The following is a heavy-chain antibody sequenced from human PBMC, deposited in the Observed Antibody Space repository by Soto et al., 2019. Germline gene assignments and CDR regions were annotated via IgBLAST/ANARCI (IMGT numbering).Heavy chain of an antibody. J-gene: IGHJ4*02. CDR3: ARLNGKLGYSSTSWNY. CDR1: GYSFTSYW. D-gene: IGHD5-18*01. V-gene: IGHV5-51*01. CDR2: IYPGDSDT. Sequence: PGESLKISCKGSGYSFTSYWIGWVRQMPGKGLEWMGIIYPGDSDTRYSPSFQGLVTISADKSISTAYLQWSSLKASDTAMYYCARLNGKLGYSSTSWNYWGQGTLVTVSS.